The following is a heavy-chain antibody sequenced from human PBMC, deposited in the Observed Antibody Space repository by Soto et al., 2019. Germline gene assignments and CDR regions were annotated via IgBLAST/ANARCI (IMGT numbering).Heavy chain of an antibody. Sequence: QSTLKESGPTLVKPTQTLTLTCTFSGFSLSTSGVGVGWIRQPPGKALTGLALIYWDDDKCYSPSRKSRLTINKDTSKHQVVLTVSNMYPVDTATYYCANRRSYFDSSGYHSLDYWGEGTQVTVSS. J-gene: IGHJ4*02. CDR2: IYWDDDK. CDR3: ANRRSYFDSSGYHSLDY. CDR1: GFSLSTSGVG. V-gene: IGHV2-5*02. D-gene: IGHD3-22*01.